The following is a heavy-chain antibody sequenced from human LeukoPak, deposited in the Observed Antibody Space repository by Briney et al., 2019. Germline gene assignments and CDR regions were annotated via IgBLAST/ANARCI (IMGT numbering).Heavy chain of an antibody. CDR3: AGRIASPDCLDP. V-gene: IGHV3-23*01. CDR2: ISGSSGYT. J-gene: IGHJ5*02. CDR1: GFTFSSHA. Sequence: SGGSLRLSCAASGFTFSSHAMSWVRQAPGKGLDWVSVISGSSGYTYYADSVQGRFTISRDNSKNTLYLQMNSLRAEDTAVYYGAGRIASPDCLDPWGQGTLGIVSA. D-gene: IGHD2-21*02.